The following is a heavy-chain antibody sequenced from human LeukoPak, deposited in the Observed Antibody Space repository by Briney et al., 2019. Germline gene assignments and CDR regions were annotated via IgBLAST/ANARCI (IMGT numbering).Heavy chain of an antibody. V-gene: IGHV1-8*01. CDR1: GYTFTSYD. CDR2: MNPNSGNT. CDR3: ARAPVVPAASGHYYYYMDV. D-gene: IGHD2-2*01. J-gene: IGHJ6*03. Sequence: ASVKVSCKASGYTFTSYDINWVRQATGQGLEWMGWMNPNSGNTGYAQKFQGRVTMTRNTSISTGYMELSSLRSEDTAVYYCARAPVVPAASGHYYYYMDVWGKGTSVTVSS.